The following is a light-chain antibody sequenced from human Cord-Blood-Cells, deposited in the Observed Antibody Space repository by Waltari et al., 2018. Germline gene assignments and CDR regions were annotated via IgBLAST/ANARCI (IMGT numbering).Light chain of an antibody. Sequence: IVMTQSPATLSVSPGARATLSCRASQRVSSNLAWYQQKPGQAPRLLIYGASTRATGIPARFSGSGSGTEFTLTISSLQSEDFAVYYCQQYNNWPYTVGQGTKLGIK. CDR2: GAS. CDR3: QQYNNWPYT. J-gene: IGKJ2*01. V-gene: IGKV3-15*01. CDR1: QRVSSN.